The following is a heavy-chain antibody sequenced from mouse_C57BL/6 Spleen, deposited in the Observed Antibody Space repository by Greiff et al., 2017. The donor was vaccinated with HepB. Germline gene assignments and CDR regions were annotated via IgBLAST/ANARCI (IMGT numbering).Heavy chain of an antibody. CDR1: GYTFTSYW. J-gene: IGHJ2*01. CDR2: IDPSDSYT. D-gene: IGHD2-1*01. V-gene: IGHV1-69*01. CDR3: ARPGLLSYFDY. Sequence: VQLQQPGAELVMPGASVKLSCKASGYTFTSYWMHWVKQRPGQGLEWIGEIDPSDSYTNYNQKFKGKSTLTVDKSSSTAYMQLSTLTSEDSAVYYCARPGLLSYFDYWGQGTTLTVSS.